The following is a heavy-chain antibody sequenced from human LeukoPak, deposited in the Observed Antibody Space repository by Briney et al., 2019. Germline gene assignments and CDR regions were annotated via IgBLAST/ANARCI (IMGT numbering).Heavy chain of an antibody. CDR1: GFNFNNYD. J-gene: IGHJ1*01. CDR2: ISIDGKKS. CDR3: AKAAGKENGYDFFFQH. D-gene: IGHD3/OR15-3a*01. Sequence: PGGSLRLSCAAPGFNFNNYDMHWVRQAPGKGLEWVAVISIDGKKSYYADSVKGRFTISRDNSKSTLFLQMNSLRAEDTAVYFCAKAAGKENGYDFFFQHWGQGTLVTVSS. V-gene: IGHV3-30*18.